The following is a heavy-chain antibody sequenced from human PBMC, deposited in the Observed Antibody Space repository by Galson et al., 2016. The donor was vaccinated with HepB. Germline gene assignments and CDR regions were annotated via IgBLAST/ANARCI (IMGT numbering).Heavy chain of an antibody. J-gene: IGHJ4*02. CDR2: VSWNGANI. D-gene: IGHD2-8*02. CDR3: VKDVSFQFCTGGSCGYFPS. CDR1: GFTFDDYA. Sequence: SLRLSCAVSGFTFDDYAMHWVRQAPGKGLEWVAGVSWNGANIGYADSVKGRFTISRDNGKNSLDLEMSSLTAEDTAFYYCVKDVSFQFCTGGSCGYFPSWGLGTLVTVSS. V-gene: IGHV3-9*01.